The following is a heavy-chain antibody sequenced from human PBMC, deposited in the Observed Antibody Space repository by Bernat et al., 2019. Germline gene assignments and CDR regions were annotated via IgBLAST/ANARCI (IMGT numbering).Heavy chain of an antibody. CDR1: GFTFSSYG. J-gene: IGHJ3*02. D-gene: IGHD6-19*01. CDR2: ISYDGSNK. V-gene: IGHV3-30*19. Sequence: QVQLVESGGGVVQPGRSLRLSCAASGFTFSSYGMHWVRQAPGKGLEWVAVISYDGSNKYYADSVKGRFTISRDNSKNTLYLQMNSLRAGDTAVYYCAREHSSGAFDIWGQGTMVTVSS. CDR3: AREHSSGAFDI.